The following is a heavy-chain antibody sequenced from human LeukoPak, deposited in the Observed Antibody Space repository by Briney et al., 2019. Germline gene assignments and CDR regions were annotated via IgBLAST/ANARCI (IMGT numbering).Heavy chain of an antibody. CDR2: IYSSGST. J-gene: IGHJ4*02. CDR1: GGSISSSTYY. V-gene: IGHV4-39*01. Sequence: PSETLSLTCTVSGGSISSSTYYWGWIRQPPGTGLEWIGSIYSSGSTYYSPSLKSRVTISVDTSKNQFSLKVSSVTAADTAVYYCARHVWMNYDILTGLGRIDYWGQGTLVTVSS. D-gene: IGHD3-9*01. CDR3: ARHVWMNYDILTGLGRIDY.